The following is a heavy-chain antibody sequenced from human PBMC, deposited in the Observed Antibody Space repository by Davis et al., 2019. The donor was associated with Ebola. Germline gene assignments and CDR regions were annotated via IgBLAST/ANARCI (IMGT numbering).Heavy chain of an antibody. CDR3: ASRGYCSSTSCYKRGLVDY. Sequence: PSETLSLTCTVSGYSISSGYYWGWIRQPPGKGLEWIGSIYHSGSTYYNPSLKSRVTISVDTSKNQFSLKLSSVTAADTAVYYCASRGYCSSTSCYKRGLVDYWGQGTLVTVSS. V-gene: IGHV4-38-2*02. J-gene: IGHJ4*02. CDR2: IYHSGST. CDR1: GYSISSGYY. D-gene: IGHD2-2*02.